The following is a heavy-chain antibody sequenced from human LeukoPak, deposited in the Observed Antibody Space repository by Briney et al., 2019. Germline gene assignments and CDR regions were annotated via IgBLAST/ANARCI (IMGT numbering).Heavy chain of an antibody. CDR3: AKGYYDYIWGSYRSDAFDI. J-gene: IGHJ3*02. CDR1: GFPFNSYV. Sequence: AGGSLRLSCAASGFPFNSYVMTWVRQAPGKGLEWVSVISGSGGLTYHADSVKGRFTVSRDNSKNTLHLQMNSLRAEDTAVYSCAKGYYDYIWGSYRSDAFDIWGQGTMVTVSS. V-gene: IGHV3-23*01. CDR2: ISGSGGLT. D-gene: IGHD3-16*02.